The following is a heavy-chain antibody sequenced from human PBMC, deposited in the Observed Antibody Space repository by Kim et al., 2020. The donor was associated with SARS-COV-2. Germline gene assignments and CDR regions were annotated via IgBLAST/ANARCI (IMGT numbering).Heavy chain of an antibody. CDR2: K. J-gene: IGHJ4*02. V-gene: IGHV3-49*02. Sequence: KESAASVKGRITTSRDDSKSIAYLQMNSLKTEETAVYYCTRVRGEEHHDSWGQGTLVTVSS. CDR3: TRVRGEEHHDS. D-gene: IGHD1-26*01.